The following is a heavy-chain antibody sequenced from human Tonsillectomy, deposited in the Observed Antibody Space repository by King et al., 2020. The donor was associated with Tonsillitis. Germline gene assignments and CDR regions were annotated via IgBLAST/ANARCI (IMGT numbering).Heavy chain of an antibody. J-gene: IGHJ3*02. CDR3: ARHPYYYDAYGAFDI. CDR2: IYPGDSDT. V-gene: IGHV5-51*01. CDR1: GYSFTNYW. Sequence: QLVQSGAEVKKPGETLKISCKGSGYSFTNYWIGWVRQMPGKGLEWMGLIYPGDSDTRYSPSFQGQVTIPADKSISTAYLQWSSLKASDTAMYYCARHPYYYDAYGAFDIWGQGTMVTVSS. D-gene: IGHD3-22*01.